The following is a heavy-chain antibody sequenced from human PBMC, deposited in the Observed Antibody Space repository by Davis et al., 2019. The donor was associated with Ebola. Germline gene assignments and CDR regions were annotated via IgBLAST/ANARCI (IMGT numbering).Heavy chain of an antibody. V-gene: IGHV3-74*01. CDR3: AREGKYRDESRTFDY. CDR1: GFTFSGSW. D-gene: IGHD2-2*01. CDR2: IHGDGSST. J-gene: IGHJ4*02. Sequence: PGGSLRLSCAASGFTFSGSWMHWVRQAPGKGLLWVSRIHGDGSSTSYADSVKGRFTISRDNAKNSLYLQMNSLRADDTAVYYCAREGKYRDESRTFDYWGQGTLVTVSS.